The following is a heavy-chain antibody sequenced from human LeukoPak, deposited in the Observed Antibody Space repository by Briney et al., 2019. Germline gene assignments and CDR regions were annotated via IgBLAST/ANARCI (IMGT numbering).Heavy chain of an antibody. Sequence: SETLSLTCTVSGGSISSYYWSGIRQPPGKGLDWIGYIYYSGSTNYNPSLKSRVTISVDTSKNQFSLKLSSVTAADTAVYYCARIDPRYCTNGVCYTIFDYWGQGTLVTVSS. CDR1: GGSISSYY. J-gene: IGHJ4*02. CDR3: ARIDPRYCTNGVCYTIFDY. D-gene: IGHD2-8*01. V-gene: IGHV4-59*01. CDR2: IYYSGST.